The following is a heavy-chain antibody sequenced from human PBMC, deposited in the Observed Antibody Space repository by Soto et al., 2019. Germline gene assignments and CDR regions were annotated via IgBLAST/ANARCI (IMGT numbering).Heavy chain of an antibody. CDR1: GDSVSSNSAA. J-gene: IGHJ6*02. Sequence: SQTLSLTCAISGDSVSSNSAAWNWIRQSPSRGLEWLGRTYYRSKWYNDYAVSVKSRITINPDTSKNQFSLQLNSVTPEDTAVYYCARDFYYDFWSGYYNATNYGMDVWGQGTTVTVSS. V-gene: IGHV6-1*01. D-gene: IGHD3-3*01. CDR3: ARDFYYDFWSGYYNATNYGMDV. CDR2: TYYRSKWYN.